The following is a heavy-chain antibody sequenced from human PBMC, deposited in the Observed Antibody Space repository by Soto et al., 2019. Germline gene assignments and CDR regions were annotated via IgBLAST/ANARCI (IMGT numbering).Heavy chain of an antibody. Sequence: SETLSLTCAVSGGSISNGGYSWSWIRQPPGKGLEWIGYIYHSGSTYYNPSLKSRVTISVDRSKNQFSLKLSSVTAADTAVYYCASVREMATTHNWFYPWGQGTLVPVSS. CDR2: IYHSGST. V-gene: IGHV4-30-2*01. CDR3: ASVREMATTHNWFYP. J-gene: IGHJ5*02. CDR1: GGSISNGGYS. D-gene: IGHD5-12*01.